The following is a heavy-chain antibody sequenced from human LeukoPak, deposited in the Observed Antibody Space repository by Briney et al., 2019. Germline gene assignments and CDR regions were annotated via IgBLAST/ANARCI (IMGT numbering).Heavy chain of an antibody. CDR3: ARWRDDFDEYYGMDG. Sequence: QPGGSLRLSCVVSGFNFNSYDIHWVRQAPGKGLEWMAVSTSDGGEKDYAESVRGRFTPSRDEFKNTVYLQLSSLRMEDTAVYYCARWRDDFDEYYGMDGWGHGTAVTVSS. D-gene: IGHD2/OR15-2a*01. CDR1: GFNFNSYD. CDR2: STSDGGEK. V-gene: IGHV3-30*03. J-gene: IGHJ6*02.